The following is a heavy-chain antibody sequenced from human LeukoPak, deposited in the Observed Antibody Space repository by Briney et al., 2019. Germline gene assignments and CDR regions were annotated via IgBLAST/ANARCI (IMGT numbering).Heavy chain of an antibody. V-gene: IGHV4-39*01. D-gene: IGHD3-10*01. CDR1: GGSISSSSYY. Sequence: PSETLSLTCTVSGGSISSSSYYWGWIRQPPGKGLEWIGSIYYSGSTYYNPSLKSRVAISVDTSKNQFSLKLSSVTAADTAVYYCATYGLGRPTNDYWGQGTLVTVSS. J-gene: IGHJ4*02. CDR2: IYYSGST. CDR3: ATYGLGRPTNDY.